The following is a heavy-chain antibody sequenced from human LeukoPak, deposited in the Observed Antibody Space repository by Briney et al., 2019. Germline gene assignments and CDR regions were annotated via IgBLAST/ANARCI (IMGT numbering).Heavy chain of an antibody. D-gene: IGHD4-17*01. J-gene: IGHJ6*03. Sequence: SETLSLTCTVSGGSISSYYWSWIQQPPGKGLEWIGYIYYSGSTKYNPSLKSRVTISVDTSKNQFSLKLSSVTAADTAVYYCAGVPYGAKDRTSYYDYMDVWGKGTTVTVSS. CDR3: AGVPYGAKDRTSYYDYMDV. CDR1: GGSISSYY. V-gene: IGHV4-59*01. CDR2: IYYSGST.